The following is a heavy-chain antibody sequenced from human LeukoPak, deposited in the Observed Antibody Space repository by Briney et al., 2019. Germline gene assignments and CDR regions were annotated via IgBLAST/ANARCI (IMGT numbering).Heavy chain of an antibody. D-gene: IGHD6-13*01. J-gene: IGHJ4*02. CDR2: INHSGST. V-gene: IGHV4-34*01. CDR3: ARQSSSWSWGD. Sequence: SETLSLTCTVSGGSISSYYWSWIRQPPGKGLEWIGEINHSGSTNYNPSLKSRVTISVDTSKNQFSLKLSSVTAADTAVYYCARQSSSWSWGDWGQGTLVTVSS. CDR1: GGSISSYY.